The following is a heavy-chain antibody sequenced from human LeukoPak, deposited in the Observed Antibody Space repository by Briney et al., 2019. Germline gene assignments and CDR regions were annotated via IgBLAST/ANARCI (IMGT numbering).Heavy chain of an antibody. Sequence: GGSLRLSCAASGFTFDDYAMHWVRQAPRKGLEWVSLISWDGGSTYYADSVKGRFTISRDNSKNSLYLQMNSLRAEDTALYYCAKDTGDGYNSGSDAFDIWGQGTMVTVSS. J-gene: IGHJ3*02. V-gene: IGHV3-43D*03. CDR1: GFTFDDYA. CDR3: AKDTGDGYNSGSDAFDI. CDR2: ISWDGGST. D-gene: IGHD5-24*01.